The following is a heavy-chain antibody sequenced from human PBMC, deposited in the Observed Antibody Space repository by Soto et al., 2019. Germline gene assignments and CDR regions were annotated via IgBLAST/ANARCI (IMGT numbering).Heavy chain of an antibody. CDR1: GDSISDYY. V-gene: IGHV4-59*01. CDR3: ASSLDIVVVGFDP. Sequence: SETLSLTCTVSGDSISDYYWSWIRQPPGKGLEWIGYIYYSGTTNYNPSLKSRVTISVDTSRNQFSLKLSSVTAADTAVYYCASSLDIVVVGFDPWGQGTLVTVSS. D-gene: IGHD2-15*01. CDR2: IYYSGTT. J-gene: IGHJ5*02.